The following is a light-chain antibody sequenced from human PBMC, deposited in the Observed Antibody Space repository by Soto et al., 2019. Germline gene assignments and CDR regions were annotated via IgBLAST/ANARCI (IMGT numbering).Light chain of an antibody. CDR1: QSISSW. CDR2: DAS. J-gene: IGKJ1*01. CDR3: QQFAISTP. Sequence: DIQMTQSPSTLSASVGGRVTITCRASQSISSWLAWYQQKPGKAPKLLIFDASTLHSGVPSRFSGSGSGTDFTLTISSLQPDDFATYYCQQFAISTPFGQGTKVDI. V-gene: IGKV1-5*01.